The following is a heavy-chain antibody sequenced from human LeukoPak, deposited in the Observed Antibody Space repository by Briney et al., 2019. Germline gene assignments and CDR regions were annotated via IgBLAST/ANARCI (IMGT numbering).Heavy chain of an antibody. V-gene: IGHV4-39*01. CDR2: IYYSGST. J-gene: IGHJ5*02. CDR1: GGSISSSSYY. CDR3: ARGLGSEGWFDP. D-gene: IGHD3-16*01. Sequence: SETLSLTCTVSGGSISSSSYYWGWIRQPPGKGLEWIGSIYYSGSTYYNPSLKSRVTISVDTSKNQFSLKLSSVTAADTAVYYCARGLGSEGWFDPWGQGTLVTVSS.